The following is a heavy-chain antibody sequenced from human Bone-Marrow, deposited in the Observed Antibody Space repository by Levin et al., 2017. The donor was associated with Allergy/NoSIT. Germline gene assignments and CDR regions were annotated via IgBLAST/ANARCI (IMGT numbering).Heavy chain of an antibody. D-gene: IGHD2-15*01. Sequence: ASVKVSCKLSGYTLTELSIHWVRQTPGKGLEWMGGFDPKNGEVVYAQKFQDRVTMTKDTSTQTVYMELRSLRSGDTAVYYCAANGCSGGSCYSPLRYYDYMDVWGEGTPVTVSS. V-gene: IGHV1-24*01. CDR3: AANGCSGGSCYSPLRYYDYMDV. J-gene: IGHJ6*03. CDR1: GYTLTELS. CDR2: FDPKNGEV.